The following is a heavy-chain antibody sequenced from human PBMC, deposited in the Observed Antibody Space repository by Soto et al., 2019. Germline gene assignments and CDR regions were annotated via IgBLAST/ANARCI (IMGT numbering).Heavy chain of an antibody. J-gene: IGHJ4*02. CDR2: ISYEGSNK. V-gene: IGHV3-30*03. CDR1: GFTFSSYG. D-gene: IGHD4-17*01. CDR3: ATSHRGTVTSDFDY. Sequence: QVQLVESGGGVVQPGRSLRLSCAASGFTFSSYGMHWVRQAPGKGLEWVAVISYEGSNKYYADSVKGRFTISRDNSKNTLYLQMNSLRAEDTAVSYCATSHRGTVTSDFDYWGQGTLVTVSS.